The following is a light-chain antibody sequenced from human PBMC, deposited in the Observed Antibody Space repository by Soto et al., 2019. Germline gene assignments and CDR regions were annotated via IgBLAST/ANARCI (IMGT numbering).Light chain of an antibody. V-gene: IGLV2-11*01. CDR1: SSDVGAYNY. CDR2: DVS. Sequence: QSALTQPRSVSESPGQSVTISCTGTSSDVGAYNYVSWYQQHPGKAPKLIIYDVSKRPSGVPDRFSGSKSGNTASLTISGLQAEDEADYYCSSHAGSYVVFGGGTKLTVL. J-gene: IGLJ2*01. CDR3: SSHAGSYVV.